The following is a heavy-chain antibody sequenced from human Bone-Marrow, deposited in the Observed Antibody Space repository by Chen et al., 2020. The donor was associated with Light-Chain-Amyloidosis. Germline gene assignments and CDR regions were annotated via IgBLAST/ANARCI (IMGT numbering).Heavy chain of an antibody. CDR1: GFTFSSYG. J-gene: IGHJ3*02. Sequence: VQLVESGGGVVQPGRSLRLSCAASGFTFSSYGMHWVRQAPGKGLEWVAVIWYDGSNKYYADSVKGRFTISRDNSKNTLYLQMNSLRAEDTAVYYCARDRVVRFLGPGFDIWGQGTMVTVSS. CDR3: ARDRVVRFLGPGFDI. D-gene: IGHD3-3*01. CDR2: IWYDGSNK. V-gene: IGHV3-33*01.